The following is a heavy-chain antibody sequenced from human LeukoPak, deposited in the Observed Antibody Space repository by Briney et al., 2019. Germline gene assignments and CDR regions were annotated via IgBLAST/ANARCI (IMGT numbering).Heavy chain of an antibody. Sequence: SGTLSLTCTVSGGSISSYQWNWIRQPAGKGLEWIGRIFISGSTNYNPSLKSRVTMSVDTSKNQFSLKLSSVTAADTAVYYCARATHSGSLAPFDFWGQGTLVTVSS. CDR2: IFISGST. D-gene: IGHD1-26*01. CDR3: ARATHSGSLAPFDF. V-gene: IGHV4-4*07. J-gene: IGHJ4*02. CDR1: GGSISSYQ.